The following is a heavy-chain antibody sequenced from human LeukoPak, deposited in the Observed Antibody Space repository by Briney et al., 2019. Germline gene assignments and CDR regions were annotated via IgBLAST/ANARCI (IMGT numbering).Heavy chain of an antibody. V-gene: IGHV3-33*01. Sequence: GGSLRLSCAASGFTFSSYGMHWVRQAPGKGLERVAVIWYDGSNKYYADSVKGRFTISRDNSKNTLYLQMNSLRAEDTAVYYCARDSSSGYYFDYWGQGTLVTVSS. CDR3: ARDSSSGYYFDY. CDR1: GFTFSSYG. D-gene: IGHD3-22*01. J-gene: IGHJ4*02. CDR2: IWYDGSNK.